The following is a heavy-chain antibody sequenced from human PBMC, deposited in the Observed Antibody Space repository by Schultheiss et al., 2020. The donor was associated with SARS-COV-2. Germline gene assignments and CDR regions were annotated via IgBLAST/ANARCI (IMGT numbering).Heavy chain of an antibody. V-gene: IGHV4-59*12. Sequence: GSLRLSCTVSGGSISSYYWSWIRQPPGKGLEWIGYIYYSGSTNYNPSLKSRVTISVDTSKNQFSLKLSSVTAADTAVYYCATSLRDDYAMDVWGQGTTVTVSS. CDR1: GGSISSYY. J-gene: IGHJ6*02. D-gene: IGHD3-16*01. CDR3: ATSLRDDYAMDV. CDR2: IYYSGST.